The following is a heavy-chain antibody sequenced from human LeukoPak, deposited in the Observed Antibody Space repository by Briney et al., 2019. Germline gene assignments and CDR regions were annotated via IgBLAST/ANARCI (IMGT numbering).Heavy chain of an antibody. CDR2: IYTSGST. J-gene: IGHJ5*02. Sequence: PSETLSLTCTVSGGSISSYYWSWIRQPAGKGLEWIGRIYTSGSTNYNPSLKSRVTMSEDTSKNQFSLKLSSVTAADTAVYYCARESESIVVVPAAIQISNWFDPWGQGTLVTVSS. CDR1: GGSISSYY. D-gene: IGHD2-2*02. V-gene: IGHV4-4*07. CDR3: ARESESIVVVPAAIQISNWFDP.